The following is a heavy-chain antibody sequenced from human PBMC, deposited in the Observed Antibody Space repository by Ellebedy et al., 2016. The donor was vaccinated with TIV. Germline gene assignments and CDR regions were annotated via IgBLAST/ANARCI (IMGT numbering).Heavy chain of an antibody. CDR1: DDSTSNANYY. V-gene: IGHV4-39*01. D-gene: IGHD6-19*01. CDR2: GYYSGLT. J-gene: IGHJ5*02. Sequence: MPSETLSLTCTVTDDSTSNANYYWAWIRQPPGKGLEWIGSGYYSGLTSYNSSLKSRVTISVVTSTSQFSLNLHSVTAADTAIYYCARHPVAGYNWFDPWGQGVLVTVSS. CDR3: ARHPVAGYNWFDP.